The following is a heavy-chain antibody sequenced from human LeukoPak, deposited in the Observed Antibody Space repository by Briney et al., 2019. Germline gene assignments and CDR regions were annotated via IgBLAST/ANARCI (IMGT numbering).Heavy chain of an antibody. CDR2: ISSLSGTI. D-gene: IGHD3-9*01. V-gene: IGHV3-48*01. Sequence: GGSLRLSCAASGFTFSSYSMNWVRQAPGEGLEWVSYISSLSGTIYYADSVKGRFTISRDNAKNSLYLQMDSLRSEDTAVYYCARQYYDILTGYSADPKIYYYMDVWGKGTTVTISS. CDR1: GFTFSSYS. CDR3: ARQYYDILTGYSADPKIYYYMDV. J-gene: IGHJ6*03.